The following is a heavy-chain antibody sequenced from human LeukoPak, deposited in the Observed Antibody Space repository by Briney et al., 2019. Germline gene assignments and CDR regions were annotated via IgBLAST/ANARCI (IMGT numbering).Heavy chain of an antibody. Sequence: ASVKVSCKASGGTFSSYAISWVRQAPGQGLEWMGRINPNSGGTNYAQKFQGRVTMTRDTSISTAYMELSRLRSDDTAVYYCARGGYDFVYYYYGMDVWGQGTTVTVSS. J-gene: IGHJ6*02. CDR2: INPNSGGT. CDR1: GGTFSSYA. CDR3: ARGGYDFVYYYYGMDV. V-gene: IGHV1-2*06. D-gene: IGHD3-3*01.